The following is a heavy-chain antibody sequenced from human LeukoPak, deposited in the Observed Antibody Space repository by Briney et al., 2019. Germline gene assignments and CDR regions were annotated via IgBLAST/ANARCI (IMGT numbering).Heavy chain of an antibody. V-gene: IGHV3-23*01. J-gene: IGHJ4*02. CDR3: AKASWVSSADAVL. Sequence: GGSLTLSCTASGFTFSSYAMSWVREAPARGLEWVPSLRGNGDTFYADFVKGRFTLSRDESRNTVYLQLNNLRVEDTAVYYCAKASWVSSADAVLWGQGTVVTVSS. CDR2: LRGNGDT. D-gene: IGHD3-16*01. CDR1: GFTFSSYA.